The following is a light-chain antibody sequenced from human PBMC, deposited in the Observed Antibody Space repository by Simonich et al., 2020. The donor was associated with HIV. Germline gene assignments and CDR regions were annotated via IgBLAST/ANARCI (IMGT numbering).Light chain of an antibody. Sequence: DIVMTQSPDSLAVSLGERATINCKSSQSVFYSSNNNNYLAWYQHKPGQPPKLLIYCASTRESGVPDRFSGSGSGTDFTLTISSLQPEDVATYYCQKYNSAPYTFGQGTKLEIK. V-gene: IGKV4-1*01. J-gene: IGKJ2*01. CDR1: QSVFYSSNNNNY. CDR2: CAS. CDR3: QKYNSAPYT.